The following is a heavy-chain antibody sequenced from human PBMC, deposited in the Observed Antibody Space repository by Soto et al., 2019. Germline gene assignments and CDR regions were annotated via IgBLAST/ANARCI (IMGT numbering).Heavy chain of an antibody. V-gene: IGHV3-30*03. CDR3: ARDGGYDYYYGMDV. CDR2: ISYDGSNK. D-gene: IGHD3-3*01. CDR1: GFTFSSYG. Sequence: GGSLRLSCAASGFTFSSYGMHWVRQAPGKGLEWVAFISYDGSNKYYADSVKGRFTISRDNSKNTLYLQMNSLRAEDTAVYYCARDGGYDYYYGMDVWGQGTTFTVSS. J-gene: IGHJ6*02.